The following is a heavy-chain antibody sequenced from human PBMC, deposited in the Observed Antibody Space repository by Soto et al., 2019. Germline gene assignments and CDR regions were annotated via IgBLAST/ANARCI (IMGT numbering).Heavy chain of an antibody. CDR3: ARLEYLYYSYYGIDV. CDR2: IYHSGIT. V-gene: IGHV4-4*02. CDR1: GGSISSSSW. D-gene: IGHD2-2*02. J-gene: IGHJ6*02. Sequence: SETLSLTCAVSGGSISSSSWRSWVRPPAGKGLEGIGEIYHSGITNYNPSLKSRVTISVDKSKNQFSLKLSSVTAADTAVYYCARLEYLYYSYYGIDVWGQGTTVT.